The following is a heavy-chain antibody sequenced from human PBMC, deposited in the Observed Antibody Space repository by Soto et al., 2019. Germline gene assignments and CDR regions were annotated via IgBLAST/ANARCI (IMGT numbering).Heavy chain of an antibody. CDR1: GFTFDDYA. CDR3: AKDMGAARRGGYFDY. D-gene: IGHD6-6*01. CDR2: ISWNSGSI. V-gene: IGHV3-9*01. Sequence: EVQLVESGGGLVQPGRSLRLSCAASGFTFDDYAMHWVRQAPGKGLEWVSDISWNSGSIGYADSVKGRFTISRDNAKNSLYLQMNSLRAEDTALYYCAKDMGAARRGGYFDYWGQGTLVTVSS. J-gene: IGHJ4*02.